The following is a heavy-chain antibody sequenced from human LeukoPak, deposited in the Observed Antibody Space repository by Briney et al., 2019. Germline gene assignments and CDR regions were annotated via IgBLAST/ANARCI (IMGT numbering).Heavy chain of an antibody. CDR1: GYTFTSYG. Sequence: ASVKVSCKASGYTFTSYGISWVRQAPGQGLEWMGWISAYNGNTNSAQKVQGRVTMTTDTSTSTAYMELRSLRSDDTAVYYCARGRKDYGDYYFDSWGQGTLVTVSS. D-gene: IGHD4-17*01. CDR3: ARGRKDYGDYYFDS. V-gene: IGHV1-18*01. CDR2: ISAYNGNT. J-gene: IGHJ4*02.